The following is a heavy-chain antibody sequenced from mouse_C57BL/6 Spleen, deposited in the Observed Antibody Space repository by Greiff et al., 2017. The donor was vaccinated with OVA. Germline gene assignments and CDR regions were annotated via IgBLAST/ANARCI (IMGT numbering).Heavy chain of an antibody. Sequence: DVQLVESGGDLVKPGGSLKLSCAASGFTFSSYGMSWVRQTPDKRLEWVATISSGGSYTYYPDSVKGRFTISRDNAKNTLYLQMSSLKSEDTAMYYCARQGTSPYFDYWGQGTTLTVSS. V-gene: IGHV5-6*01. J-gene: IGHJ2*01. CDR3: ARQGTSPYFDY. CDR2: ISSGGSYT. CDR1: GFTFSSYG.